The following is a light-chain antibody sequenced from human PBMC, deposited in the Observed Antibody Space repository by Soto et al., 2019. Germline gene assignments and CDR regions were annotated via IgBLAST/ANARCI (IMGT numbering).Light chain of an antibody. Sequence: EVVLTQFPGTLSLSPGERATLSCRASQTITGTYLAWYQQKPGQAPRLLIHGASTRATGIPDRFRGGGTGTDFNLNISRVEPEDFAMYYCQQYGRSKRWTFGQGTKVDIK. CDR1: QTITGTY. CDR3: QQYGRSKRWT. CDR2: GAS. J-gene: IGKJ1*01. V-gene: IGKV3-20*01.